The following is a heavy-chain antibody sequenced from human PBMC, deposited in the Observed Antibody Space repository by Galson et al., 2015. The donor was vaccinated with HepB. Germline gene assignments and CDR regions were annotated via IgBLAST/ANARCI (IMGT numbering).Heavy chain of an antibody. Sequence: SVKVSCKASGYTFTSYGISWVRQAPGQGLEWMGWISAYNGNTNYAQKLQGRVTMTTDTSTSTAYMELRSLRSDDTAVYYCARDFIWSATVTGMEGWFDPWGQGTLVTVSS. CDR3: ARDFIWSATVTGMEGWFDP. CDR1: GYTFTSYG. V-gene: IGHV1-18*04. J-gene: IGHJ5*02. CDR2: ISAYNGNT. D-gene: IGHD4-17*01.